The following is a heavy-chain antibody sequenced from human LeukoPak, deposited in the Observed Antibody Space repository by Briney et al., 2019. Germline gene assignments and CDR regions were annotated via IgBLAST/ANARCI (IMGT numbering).Heavy chain of an antibody. D-gene: IGHD6-6*01. CDR3: ARGGIAARYDF. CDR1: GFTLSTYS. V-gene: IGHV3-21*01. CDR2: ISSSSSYI. Sequence: GGSLRLSCAASGFTLSTYSMNWVRQAPGKGLEWVSSISSSSSYIYYADSLKGRFTISRDNAKKSLYLQMNSLRAEDTAVYYCARGGIAARYDFWGQGTLVTVSS. J-gene: IGHJ4*02.